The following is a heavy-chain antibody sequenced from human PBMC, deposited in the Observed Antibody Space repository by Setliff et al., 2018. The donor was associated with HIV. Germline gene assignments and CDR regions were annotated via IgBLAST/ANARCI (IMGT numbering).Heavy chain of an antibody. CDR3: ARGDAIVIGSVYDMDV. Sequence: ASVKVSCKASGYTFTNFAIHWVRQAPGQRLEWMGWIIADNGDTKYSQKFEGRVTITRDTSASTAYMELSSLRAENTSVYYCARGDAIVIGSVYDMDVWGQGTPVTVSS. J-gene: IGHJ6*02. CDR2: IIADNGDT. V-gene: IGHV1-3*01. D-gene: IGHD3-22*01. CDR1: GYTFTNFA.